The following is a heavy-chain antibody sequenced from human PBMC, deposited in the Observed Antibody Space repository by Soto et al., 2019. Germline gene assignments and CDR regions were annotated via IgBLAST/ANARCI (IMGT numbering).Heavy chain of an antibody. CDR1: GGTFSSYA. CDR2: IIPILGIA. CDR3: ARDGSTIFGVAASDYYYYYGMDV. J-gene: IGHJ6*02. Sequence: ASVKVSCKASGGTFSSYAISWVRQAPGQGLEWMGRIIPILGIANYAQKFQGRVTITADKSTSTAYMELSSLRSEDTAVYYCARDGSTIFGVAASDYYYYYGMDVWGQGTTVTVSS. D-gene: IGHD3-3*01. V-gene: IGHV1-69*04.